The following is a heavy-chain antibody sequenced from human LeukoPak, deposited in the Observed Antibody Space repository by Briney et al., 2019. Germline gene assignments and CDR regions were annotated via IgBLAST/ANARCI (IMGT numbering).Heavy chain of an antibody. V-gene: IGHV1-2*02. J-gene: IGHJ4*02. CDR1: GYTFTGYY. CDR3: AISTFGGVIGLDY. Sequence: ASVKVSCKASGYTFTGYYMHWVRQAPGQGLEWMGWINPNSGGTNYAQKFQGRVTMTRDTSISTAYMELSRLRSDDTAVYYCAISTFGGVIGLDYWGQGTLVTVSS. D-gene: IGHD3-16*02. CDR2: INPNSGGT.